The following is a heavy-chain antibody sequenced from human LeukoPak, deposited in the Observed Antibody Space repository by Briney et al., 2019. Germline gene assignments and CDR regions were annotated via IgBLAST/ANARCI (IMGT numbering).Heavy chain of an antibody. D-gene: IGHD3-3*01. V-gene: IGHV4-30-2*01. J-gene: IGHJ5*02. Sequence: SETLSLTCAVSGVAISRGGYAWNWIRQPPGKGLEWIAYIYHSGSTNYNPSLKSRVTISVDTSKNQFSLKLSSVTAADTAVYYCARIAPIFGVVIQRKRYNWFDPWGQGTLVTVSS. CDR1: GVAISRGGYA. CDR2: IYHSGST. CDR3: ARIAPIFGVVIQRKRYNWFDP.